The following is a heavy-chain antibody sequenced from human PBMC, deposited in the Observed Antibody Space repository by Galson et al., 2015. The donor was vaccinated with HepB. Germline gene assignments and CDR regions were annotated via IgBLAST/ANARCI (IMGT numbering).Heavy chain of an antibody. V-gene: IGHV4-59*01. D-gene: IGHD1-14*01. CDR2: IHYSGST. CDR3: ARDADPSLGTGYYYSYYGLDV. J-gene: IGHJ6*02. CDR1: GGSITTYY. Sequence: SETLSLTCTVSGGSITTYYWSWIRQPPGKGLEWIGYIHYSGSTNYNPSLESRVTMSVDTSKKQFSLKLSSVTAADTAIYYCARDADPSLGTGYYYSYYGLDVWGQGTTVTVSS.